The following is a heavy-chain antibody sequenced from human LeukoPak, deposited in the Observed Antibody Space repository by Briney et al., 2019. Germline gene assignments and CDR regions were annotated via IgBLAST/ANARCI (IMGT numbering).Heavy chain of an antibody. CDR1: GYSFTSYW. CDR3: ARLSADDYDFWSGYLNAFDI. CDR2: IYPGDSDT. J-gene: IGHJ3*02. V-gene: IGHV5-51*01. D-gene: IGHD3-3*01. Sequence: GESLKISCKGSGYSFTSYWIGWVRHMPGKGLECMGIIYPGDSDTRYSPSFQGQVTISADKSISTAYLQWSSLKASDTAMYYCARLSADDYDFWSGYLNAFDIWGQGTMVTVSS.